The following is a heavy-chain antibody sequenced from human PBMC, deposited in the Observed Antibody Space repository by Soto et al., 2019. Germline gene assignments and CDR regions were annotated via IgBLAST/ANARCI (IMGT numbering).Heavy chain of an antibody. Sequence: PSETLSLTCGVSGYSISSGYYWGWIRQPPGKGLEWIGSIFHSGSTYYNPSLKSRVTISVDTSKNQFSLKLSSVTAADTAVYYCARDQNYYERYFEHWGQGTLVTVSS. J-gene: IGHJ1*01. CDR2: IFHSGST. V-gene: IGHV4-38-2*02. CDR1: GYSISSGYY. D-gene: IGHD3-22*01. CDR3: ARDQNYYERYFEH.